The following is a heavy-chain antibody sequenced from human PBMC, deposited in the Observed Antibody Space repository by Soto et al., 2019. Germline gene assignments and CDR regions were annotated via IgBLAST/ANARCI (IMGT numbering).Heavy chain of an antibody. D-gene: IGHD3-22*01. CDR1: GFTFSSYA. Sequence: EVQLLESGGGLVQPGGSLRLSCAASGFTFSSYAMSWVRQAPGKGLEWVSAISGSGSTIYYADSVKGRFTISRDNAKNSLYLQMNSLRAEDTAVYYCARAHYDVYWGQGTLVTVSS. CDR3: ARAHYDVY. CDR2: ISGSGSTI. V-gene: IGHV3-23*01. J-gene: IGHJ4*02.